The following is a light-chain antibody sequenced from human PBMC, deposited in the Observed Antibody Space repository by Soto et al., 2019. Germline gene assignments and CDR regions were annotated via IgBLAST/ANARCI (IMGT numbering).Light chain of an antibody. J-gene: IGKJ1*01. CDR2: GAS. V-gene: IGKV3-15*01. CDR1: QTVSRH. CDR3: QQYNNLPRT. Sequence: EIFMTTSPDTLSVSPGERATLSCRASQTVSRHLAWYQQRPGQAPRLLIFGASTRATGIPDRFSGSGSGTDFTLTISFLQSEDFAVYYCQQYNNLPRTFGQGTKVDIK.